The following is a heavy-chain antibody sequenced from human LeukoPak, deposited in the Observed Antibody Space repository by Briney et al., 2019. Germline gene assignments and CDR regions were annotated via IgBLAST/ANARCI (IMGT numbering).Heavy chain of an antibody. CDR3: ATGGDGYNFPAPFDY. CDR2: FDPEDGET. CDR1: GYTLTELS. D-gene: IGHD5-24*01. V-gene: IGHV1-24*01. J-gene: IGHJ4*02. Sequence: ASVKVSCKVSGYTLTELSMHWVRQAPGKGLEWMGGFDPEDGETIYAQQFQGRVTMTEDTSTDTAYMELSSLRSEDTAVYYCATGGDGYNFPAPFDYWGQGTPVTVSS.